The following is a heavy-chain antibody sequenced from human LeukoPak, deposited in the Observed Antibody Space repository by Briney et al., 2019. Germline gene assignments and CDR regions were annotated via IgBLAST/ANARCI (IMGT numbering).Heavy chain of an antibody. D-gene: IGHD6-13*01. CDR2: IYYSGST. J-gene: IGHJ6*03. V-gene: IGHV4-39*07. Sequence: SETLSLTCTVSGGSISSSSYYWGWIRQPPGKGLEWIGSIYYSGSTYYNPSLKSRVTISVDTSKNQFSLKLSSVTAADTAVYYCARRSRIAAAGTVSPYYYYYMDVWGKGTTVTVSS. CDR1: GGSISSSSYY. CDR3: ARRSRIAAAGTVSPYYYYYMDV.